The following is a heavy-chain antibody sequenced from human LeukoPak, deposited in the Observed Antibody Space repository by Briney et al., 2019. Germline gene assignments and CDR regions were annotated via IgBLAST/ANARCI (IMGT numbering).Heavy chain of an antibody. Sequence: GGSLRLSCAASGFTFSSYAMSWVRQAPGKGLEWVSAISGSGGSTYYADSVKGRFTISRDNSKNTLYLQMTSLRAEDTAVYYCAKEEYDSSGYSCPEDYWGQGTLVTVSS. D-gene: IGHD3-22*01. CDR3: AKEEYDSSGYSCPEDY. CDR1: GFTFSSYA. J-gene: IGHJ4*02. CDR2: ISGSGGST. V-gene: IGHV3-23*01.